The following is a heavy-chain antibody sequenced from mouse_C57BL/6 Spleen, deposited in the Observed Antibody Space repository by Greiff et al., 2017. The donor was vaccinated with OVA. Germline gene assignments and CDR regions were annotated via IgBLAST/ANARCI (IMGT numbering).Heavy chain of an antibody. CDR3: TRPPPGTREGYAMDY. V-gene: IGHV5-9-1*02. J-gene: IGHJ4*01. CDR1: GFTFSSYA. Sequence: EVKLMESGEGLVKPGGSLKLSCAASGFTFSSYAMSWVRQTPEQRLEWVAYISSGGDYIYYADTVKGRFTISRDNARNTLYLQMSSLKSEDTAMYYCTRPPPGTREGYAMDYWGQGTSVTVSS. CDR2: ISSGGDYI. D-gene: IGHD4-1*01.